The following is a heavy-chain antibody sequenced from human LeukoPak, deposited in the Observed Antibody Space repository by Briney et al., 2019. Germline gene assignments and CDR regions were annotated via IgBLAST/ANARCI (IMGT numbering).Heavy chain of an antibody. V-gene: IGHV3-30*18. D-gene: IGHD3-16*01. J-gene: IGHJ4*02. Sequence: GRSLRLSCAASGFTFSTYGMHWVRQAPGKGLEWVAVTSYDGSRKYYADSVKGRFTISRDNSKNTLYLQMNSLRAEDTAVYYCAKDRGNGSSGGEYYFDYWGQGTLVTVSS. CDR1: GFTFSTYG. CDR2: TSYDGSRK. CDR3: AKDRGNGSSGGEYYFDY.